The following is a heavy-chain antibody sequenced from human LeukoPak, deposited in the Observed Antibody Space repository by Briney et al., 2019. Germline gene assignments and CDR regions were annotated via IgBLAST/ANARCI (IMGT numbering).Heavy chain of an antibody. J-gene: IGHJ5*02. V-gene: IGHV1-18*04. Sequence: GASVKVSCKASGYTFTSYYMHWVRQAPGQGLEWMGWISAYNGNTNYAQKLQGRVTMTTDTSTSTAYMELRSLRSDDTAVYYCAREDLGSYHSWFDPWGQGTLVTVSS. CDR2: ISAYNGNT. D-gene: IGHD1-26*01. CDR1: GYTFTSYY. CDR3: AREDLGSYHSWFDP.